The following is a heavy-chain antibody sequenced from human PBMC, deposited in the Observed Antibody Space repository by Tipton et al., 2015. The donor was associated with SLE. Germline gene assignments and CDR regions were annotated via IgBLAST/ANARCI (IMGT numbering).Heavy chain of an antibody. Sequence: TLSLTCAVYGGSFSGYYWSWIRQPPGKGLEWIGEINRPGSTNYNPSLKSRVTISVDTSKNQLSLKLSSVTAADTAVYYCARDLMVGILDYYYGMDVWGQGTTVTVSS. CDR1: GGSFSGYY. V-gene: IGHV4-34*01. CDR2: INRPGST. CDR3: ARDLMVGILDYYYGMDV. J-gene: IGHJ6*02. D-gene: IGHD3-9*01.